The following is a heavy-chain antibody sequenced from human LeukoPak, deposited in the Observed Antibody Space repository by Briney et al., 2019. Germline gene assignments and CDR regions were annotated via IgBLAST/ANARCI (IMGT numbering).Heavy chain of an antibody. CDR1: GFTFSSYW. CDR2: INSDGSST. V-gene: IGHV3-74*01. Sequence: PGGSLRLSCAASGFTFSSYWMHWVRQAPGKGLVWVSRINSDGSSTSYADSVKGRFTISRDNAKNTLYLQMNSLRAEDTAVYYCAREVWEMATIFGFSYYYYMDVWGKGTTVTISS. D-gene: IGHD5-24*01. J-gene: IGHJ6*03. CDR3: AREVWEMATIFGFSYYYYMDV.